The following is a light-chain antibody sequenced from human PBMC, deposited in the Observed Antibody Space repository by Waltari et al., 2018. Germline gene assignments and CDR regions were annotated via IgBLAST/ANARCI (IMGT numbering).Light chain of an antibody. CDR2: GAS. Sequence: EIVLTQSPGTLSWSPGERATISCRASQSVSSNYLAWYQQNPGQAPRLLIYGASSSATGIPDRFSGSGSGTDFTLTISRLEPEDFAVYYCQQYGSSPFTFGPGTKVDIK. V-gene: IGKV3-20*01. CDR1: QSVSSNY. J-gene: IGKJ3*01. CDR3: QQYGSSPFT.